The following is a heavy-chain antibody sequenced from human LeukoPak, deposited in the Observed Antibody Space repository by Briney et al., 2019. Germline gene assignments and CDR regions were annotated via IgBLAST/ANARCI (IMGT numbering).Heavy chain of an antibody. J-gene: IGHJ4*02. CDR2: IYYSGST. CDR1: GGSISSYY. CDR3: ARVGRGYSYGPFDS. D-gene: IGHD5-18*01. Sequence: PSETLSLTCTVSGGSISSYYWSWIRQPPGKGLEWIAYIYYSGSTNYNPSLKSRVTISVDTSKNQFSLKLNSVTAADTAVYYCARVGRGYSYGPFDSWGQGTLVTVSS. V-gene: IGHV4-59*01.